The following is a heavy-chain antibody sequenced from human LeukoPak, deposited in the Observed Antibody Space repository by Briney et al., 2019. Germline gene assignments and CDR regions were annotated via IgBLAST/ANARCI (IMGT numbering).Heavy chain of an antibody. CDR2: INHSGST. V-gene: IGHV4-34*01. CDR3: ARTDYGDCPGGRCYYYYGMDV. Sequence: PSETLSLTCAVYGGSFSGYYWSWIRQPPGKGLEWIGEINHSGSTNYNPSLKSRVTISVDTSKNQFSLKLSSVTAADTAVYYCARTDYGDCPGGRCYYYYGMDVWGQGTTVTVSS. J-gene: IGHJ6*02. D-gene: IGHD4-17*01. CDR1: GGSFSGYY.